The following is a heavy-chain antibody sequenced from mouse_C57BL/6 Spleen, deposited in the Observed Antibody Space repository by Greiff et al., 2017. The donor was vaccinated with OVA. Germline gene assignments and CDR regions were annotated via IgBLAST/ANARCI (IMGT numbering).Heavy chain of an antibody. J-gene: IGHJ4*01. V-gene: IGHV1-54*01. CDR3: ARGGTTVVAPYYAMDY. CDR1: GYAFTNYL. D-gene: IGHD1-1*01. CDR2: INPGSGGT. Sequence: VQLQQSGAELVRPGTSVKVSCKASGYAFTNYLIEWVKQRPGQGLEWIGVINPGSGGTNYNEKFKGKATLTADKSSSTAYMQLSSLTSEDSAVYFCARGGTTVVAPYYAMDYWGQGTSVTVSS.